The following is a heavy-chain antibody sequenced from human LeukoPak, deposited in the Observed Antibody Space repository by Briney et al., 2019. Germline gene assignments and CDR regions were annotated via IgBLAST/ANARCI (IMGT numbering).Heavy chain of an antibody. V-gene: IGHV3-23*01. CDR3: AKPQTGYCSGGSCFGY. Sequence: PGGSLRLSCAASGFTFSSYAMNWVRQAPAKGLEWVSSISGSGRSTYYADSVKGRFTISRDNAKNSLNLQMNSLRAEDTAVYYCAKPQTGYCSGGSCFGYWGQGTLVTVSS. CDR1: GFTFSSYA. J-gene: IGHJ4*02. D-gene: IGHD2-15*01. CDR2: ISGSGRST.